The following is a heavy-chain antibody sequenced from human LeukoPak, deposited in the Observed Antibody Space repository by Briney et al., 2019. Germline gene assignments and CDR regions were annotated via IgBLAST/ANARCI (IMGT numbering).Heavy chain of an antibody. Sequence: GESLRISCKGSEYSFTRYWISWVRQMPGKGLEWMGRIDPSDSYTNYSPSFQGHVTISADKSISTAYLQWSSLKAPDTAIYYCARLSGYGRDFDYWGQGTLVTVSS. J-gene: IGHJ4*02. D-gene: IGHD5-12*01. CDR3: ARLSGYGRDFDY. CDR2: IDPSDSYT. CDR1: EYSFTRYW. V-gene: IGHV5-10-1*01.